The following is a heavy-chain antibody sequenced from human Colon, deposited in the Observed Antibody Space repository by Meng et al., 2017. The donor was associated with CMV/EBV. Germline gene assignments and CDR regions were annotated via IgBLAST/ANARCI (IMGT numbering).Heavy chain of an antibody. Sequence: GESLKISCAASGFMFSTYRMSWVRQAPGKGLEWVANIKEDGSEKWYADSVKGRFTIARGNAESSVSLQMNNLRVEDTAVYYCAREERWFGELPVPWGQGTLVTVSS. CDR2: IKEDGSEK. CDR1: GFMFSTYR. CDR3: AREERWFGELPVP. D-gene: IGHD3-10*01. J-gene: IGHJ5*02. V-gene: IGHV3-7*01.